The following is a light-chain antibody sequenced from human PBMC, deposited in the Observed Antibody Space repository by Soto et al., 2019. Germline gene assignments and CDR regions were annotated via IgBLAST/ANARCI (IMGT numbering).Light chain of an antibody. Sequence: DIPMTQSPSTLSESVGDRVTITCRASQSISSWLAWYQQKPGKAPKLLIYNASSLESGVPSRFSGSGSGTEFTLTISSLQPDDFATYYCQQYNSYSPTTFGQGTKVEIK. V-gene: IGKV1-5*03. CDR3: QQYNSYSPTT. CDR1: QSISSW. J-gene: IGKJ1*01. CDR2: NAS.